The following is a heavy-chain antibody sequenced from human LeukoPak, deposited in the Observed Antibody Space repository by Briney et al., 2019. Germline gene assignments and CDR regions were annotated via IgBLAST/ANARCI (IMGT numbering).Heavy chain of an antibody. CDR2: ISSSSSNI. Sequence: PGGSLRLSCAASGFTFSSFEMNWVRQAPGKGLEGVSSISSSSSNIYYADSVKGRFTISRDNAKNSLYLQMNSLRAEDTAVYYCARDRDNGMDVWGQGTTVTVSS. CDR1: GFTFSSFE. CDR3: ARDRDNGMDV. J-gene: IGHJ6*02. V-gene: IGHV3-21*01.